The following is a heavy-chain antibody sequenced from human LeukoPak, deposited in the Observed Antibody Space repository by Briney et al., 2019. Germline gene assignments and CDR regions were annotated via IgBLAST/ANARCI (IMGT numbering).Heavy chain of an antibody. CDR2: IYYSGST. CDR3: ARDSRPGAYCGCYCYLGAFDI. CDR1: GGSISSYY. J-gene: IGHJ3*02. V-gene: IGHV4-59*01. D-gene: IGHD2-21*02. Sequence: SETLSLTCTVSGGSISSYYWSWIRQPPGKGLEWIGYIYYSGSTNYNPSLKSRVTISVDTSKNQFSLKLSSVTAADTAVYYCARDSRPGAYCGCYCYLGAFDIRGQGTMVNVSS.